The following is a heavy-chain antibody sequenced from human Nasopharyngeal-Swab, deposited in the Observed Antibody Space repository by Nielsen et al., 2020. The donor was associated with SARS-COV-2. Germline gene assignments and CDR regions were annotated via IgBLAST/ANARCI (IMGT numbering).Heavy chain of an antibody. V-gene: IGHV3-23*01. CDR2: ISASGAST. J-gene: IGHJ3*02. Sequence: GESLKISCAASGFTFSNYAMSWVRQAPGKWLEWVSGISASGASTYYADSVKGRFTISRDNSQNTLYLQVNSLRAEDTALFYCARDAHVIGPDFDAFDIWGQGTMVTVSS. CDR1: GFTFSNYA. D-gene: IGHD2-21*02. CDR3: ARDAHVIGPDFDAFDI.